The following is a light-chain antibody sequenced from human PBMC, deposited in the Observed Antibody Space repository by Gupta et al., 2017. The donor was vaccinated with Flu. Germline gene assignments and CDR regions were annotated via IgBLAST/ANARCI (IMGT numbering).Light chain of an antibody. CDR2: TAS. CDR3: QQRYSTPQT. V-gene: IGKV1-39*01. CDR1: QRISKY. Sequence: PSFLSASVGDRVTITCRASQRISKYLNWYQQKPGKAPKLLIYTASRVKSGVPSRFSGSGYGTNFTLTITKRQPEDFATYFCQQRYSTPQTFGQGTKVEI. J-gene: IGKJ1*01.